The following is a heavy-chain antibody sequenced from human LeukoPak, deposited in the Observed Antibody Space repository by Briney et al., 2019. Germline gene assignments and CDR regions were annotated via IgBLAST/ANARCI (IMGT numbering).Heavy chain of an antibody. D-gene: IGHD3-3*01. J-gene: IGHJ5*02. Sequence: SVKVSCKASGGTFGSYAISWVRQAPGQGLEWMGGIIPIFGTANYAQKFQGRVTITADESTSTAYMELSSLRSEDTAVYYCARLRGPTITIFGVVPRWFDPWGQGTLVTVSS. CDR1: GGTFGSYA. CDR3: ARLRGPTITIFGVVPRWFDP. V-gene: IGHV1-69*13. CDR2: IIPIFGTA.